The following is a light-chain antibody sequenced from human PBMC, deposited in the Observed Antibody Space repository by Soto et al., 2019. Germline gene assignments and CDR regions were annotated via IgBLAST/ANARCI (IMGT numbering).Light chain of an antibody. CDR3: QKYSSVIT. J-gene: IGKJ5*01. CDR2: AAS. V-gene: IGKV1-27*01. Sequence: DIKMTQSPSSLSASVGDRVTITCRASQGISNFLAWYQQKPGKVPKVLISAASTLQSGVPSRFSGSGSGTDFTLTITSLQPEDVATYYCQKYSSVITFGQGTRLEIK. CDR1: QGISNF.